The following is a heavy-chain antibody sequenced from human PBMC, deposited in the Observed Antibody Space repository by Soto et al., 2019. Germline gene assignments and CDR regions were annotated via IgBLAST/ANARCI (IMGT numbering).Heavy chain of an antibody. CDR2: INPSGGST. Sequence: ASVKVSCKASGYTFTSYYMHWVRQAPGQGLEWMGIINPSGGSTSYAQKFQGRVTMTRDTSTSTVYMELSSLRSEDTAVYYCARVLDYYGSGRPGFDYWGQGTLVTVSS. D-gene: IGHD3-10*01. CDR1: GYTFTSYY. V-gene: IGHV1-46*01. J-gene: IGHJ4*02. CDR3: ARVLDYYGSGRPGFDY.